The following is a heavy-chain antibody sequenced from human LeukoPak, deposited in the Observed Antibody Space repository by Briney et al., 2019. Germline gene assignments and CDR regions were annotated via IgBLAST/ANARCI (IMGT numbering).Heavy chain of an antibody. D-gene: IGHD3-10*01. J-gene: IGHJ4*02. CDR1: GYSISTDY. CDR2: ISGSGGST. V-gene: IGHV3-23*01. CDR3: AKARRSGSVGPRVFDY. Sequence: ETLSLTCTVSGYSISTDYFWGWIRQSPGKGLEWVSAISGSGGSTYYADSVKGRFTISRDNSKNTLYLQMNSLRAEDTAVYYCAKARRSGSVGPRVFDYWGQGTLVTVSS.